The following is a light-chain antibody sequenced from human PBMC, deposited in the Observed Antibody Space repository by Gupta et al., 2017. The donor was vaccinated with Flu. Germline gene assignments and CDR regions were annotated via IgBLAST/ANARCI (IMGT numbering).Light chain of an antibody. CDR3: QHRHSTPFT. Sequence: DIHMTQSPSSLSASVVDRVTITCRASQRISRYLNWYQQKPGKAPKLLIYAASRVKSGVPSRFSGSGSGTDFTLTISSRQPEDFATYYCQHRHSTPFTFGQGTKVDIK. J-gene: IGKJ2*01. CDR2: AAS. CDR1: QRISRY. V-gene: IGKV1-39*01.